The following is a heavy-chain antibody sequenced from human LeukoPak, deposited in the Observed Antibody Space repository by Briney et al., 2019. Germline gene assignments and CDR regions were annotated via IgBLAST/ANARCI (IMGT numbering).Heavy chain of an antibody. V-gene: IGHV3-53*01. Sequence: PGGSLRLSCAASGFTVSSNYMSWVRQAPGKGLEWVSVIYSGGSTYYADSVKGRFTISRDNSKNTLYLQMNSLRAEDTAVYYCARDALVATNYYYGMDVWGQGTTVTVSS. CDR3: ARDALVATNYYYGMDV. CDR1: GFTVSSNY. D-gene: IGHD5-12*01. J-gene: IGHJ6*02. CDR2: IYSGGST.